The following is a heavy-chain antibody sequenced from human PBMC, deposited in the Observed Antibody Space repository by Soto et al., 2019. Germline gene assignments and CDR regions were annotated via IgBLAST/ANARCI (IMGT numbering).Heavy chain of an antibody. Sequence: GASVKVSCKASGYTFTSYYMHWVRQAPGQGLEWMGIINPSGGSTSYAQKFQGRVTMTRDTSTSTVYMELSSLRSEDTAVYYCARALSSYDSSATSGYWGQGTLVTVSS. CDR1: GYTFTSYY. CDR2: INPSGGST. J-gene: IGHJ4*02. V-gene: IGHV1-46*01. D-gene: IGHD3-22*01. CDR3: ARALSSYDSSATSGY.